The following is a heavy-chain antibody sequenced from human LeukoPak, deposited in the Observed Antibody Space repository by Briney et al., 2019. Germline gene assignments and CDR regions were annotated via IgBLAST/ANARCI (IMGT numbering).Heavy chain of an antibody. CDR1: GGSISSYY. CDR3: ARALEGEYFDPQENYYFDY. D-gene: IGHD3-9*01. Sequence: SETLSLTCTVSGGSISSYYWSWIRQPAGKGLEWIGRIYTSGSTNYNPSLKSRVTISVDTSKNQFSLKLSSVTAADTAVYYCARALEGEYFDPQENYYFDYWGQGTLVTVSS. V-gene: IGHV4-4*07. J-gene: IGHJ4*02. CDR2: IYTSGST.